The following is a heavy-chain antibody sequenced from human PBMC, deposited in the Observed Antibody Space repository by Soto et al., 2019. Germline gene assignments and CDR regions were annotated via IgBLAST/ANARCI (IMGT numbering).Heavy chain of an antibody. D-gene: IGHD6-19*01. CDR2: IWSDGKKE. J-gene: IGHJ6*01. Sequence: QVQLVESGGGVVQPGRSLRLSCVGSGFPFWHYGMHWVRQAPGKGLEWVAVIWSDGKKESYADFVKGRFAISRDNFKDTLYLQINSLRAEDTAVYYCARDRDGGWFHMDVWGQGTTVNVSS. V-gene: IGHV3-33*01. CDR3: ARDRDGGWFHMDV. CDR1: GFPFWHYG.